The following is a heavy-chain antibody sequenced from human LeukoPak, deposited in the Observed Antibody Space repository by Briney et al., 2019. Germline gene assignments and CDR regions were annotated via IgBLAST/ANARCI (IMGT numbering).Heavy chain of an antibody. CDR3: ARGRKDMMAAGLFDY. J-gene: IGHJ4*02. V-gene: IGHV3-48*03. Sequence: GGSLRLSCAASGFTFSSYEMNWVRQAPGKGLEWVSYMSRSGSTIYYAGSAKGRFTISRDNAKNSLYLQMNSLRAEDTAVYYCARGRKDMMAAGLFDYWGQGTLVTVSS. CDR2: MSRSGSTI. D-gene: IGHD6-13*01. CDR1: GFTFSSYE.